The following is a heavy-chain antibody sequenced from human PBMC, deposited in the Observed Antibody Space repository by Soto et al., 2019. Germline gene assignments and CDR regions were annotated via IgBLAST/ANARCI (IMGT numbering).Heavy chain of an antibody. V-gene: IGHV3-74*01. CDR2: INSGGGTT. J-gene: IGHJ4*02. D-gene: IGHD3-10*01. CDR1: GFTFTDFY. CDR3: ARWFTYGNFDYFDY. Sequence: GGSLRLSCAASGFTFTDFYVSWIRQAPGKGLVWVSRINSGGGTTTYADSVKGRFTISRDNAKNTLYLQMNGLRAEDTAVYYCARWFTYGNFDYFDYWGQGTQVTVSS.